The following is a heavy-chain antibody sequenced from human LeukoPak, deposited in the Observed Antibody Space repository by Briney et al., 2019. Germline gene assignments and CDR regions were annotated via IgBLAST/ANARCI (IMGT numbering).Heavy chain of an antibody. D-gene: IGHD3-3*01. Sequence: GGSLRLSSAASGFTFSSYAMSWVRQAPGKGLEWVSAISGSGGSTYYADSVKGRFTISRDNSKNTLYLQMNSLRAEDTAVYYCAKDVSAFWSGYYTESGYFDYWGQGTLVTVSS. CDR3: AKDVSAFWSGYYTESGYFDY. V-gene: IGHV3-23*01. CDR1: GFTFSSYA. CDR2: ISGSGGST. J-gene: IGHJ4*02.